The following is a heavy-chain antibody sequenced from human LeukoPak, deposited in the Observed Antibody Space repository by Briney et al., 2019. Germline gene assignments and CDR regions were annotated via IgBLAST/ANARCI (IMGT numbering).Heavy chain of an antibody. D-gene: IGHD6-6*01. CDR1: GGSISSSSYY. CDR3: ARRLAAARLGPLGWLDP. J-gene: IGHJ5*02. V-gene: IGHV4-39*01. Sequence: SETLSLTCTVSGGSISSSSYYWGWIRQPPGKGLEWIGSIYYSGSTYYNPSLKSRVTISVDTSKNQFSLKLSSVTAADTAVYYCARRLAAARLGPLGWLDPWGQGTLVTVSS. CDR2: IYYSGST.